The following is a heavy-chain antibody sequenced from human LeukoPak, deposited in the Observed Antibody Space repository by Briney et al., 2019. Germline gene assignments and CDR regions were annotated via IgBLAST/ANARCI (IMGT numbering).Heavy chain of an antibody. CDR1: GGSISSYY. V-gene: IGHV4-59*01. J-gene: IGHJ4*02. Sequence: PSETLSLTCTVSGGSISSYYWSWIRQPPGKGLEWIGYIYYSGSTNYNPSLKSRVTISVDTSKNQFSLKLSSVTAADTAVYYCARLAEYSYFDYWGQGTLVTVSS. CDR2: IYYSGST. D-gene: IGHD2/OR15-2a*01. CDR3: ARLAEYSYFDY.